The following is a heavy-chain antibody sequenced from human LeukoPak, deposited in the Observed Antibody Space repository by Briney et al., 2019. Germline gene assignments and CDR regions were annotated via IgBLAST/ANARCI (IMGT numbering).Heavy chain of an antibody. Sequence: AGGSLRLSCEASGFTFRSFAMCWVRQAPGKGLEWLSGISASGHYIYQAGSVKGRFTISRDNSKNTLYIEINSLRVEDTAVYYCARDGSWGDYQFYFYMDVWGKGTRVTVSS. V-gene: IGHV3-23*01. CDR2: ISASGHYI. J-gene: IGHJ6*03. CDR1: GFTFRSFA. D-gene: IGHD2-2*01. CDR3: ARDGSWGDYQFYFYMDV.